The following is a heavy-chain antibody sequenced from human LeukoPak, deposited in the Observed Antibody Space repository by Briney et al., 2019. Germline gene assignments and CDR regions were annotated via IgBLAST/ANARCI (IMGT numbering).Heavy chain of an antibody. CDR2: IDYRGNT. J-gene: IGHJ4*02. CDR3: ALGVVSKITPPHYDY. CDR1: GFTFSSYA. V-gene: IGHV4-34*08. Sequence: GSLRLSCAASGFTFSSYAMSWVRQAPGKGLEWVGEIDYRGNTYYNSSLKSRVAISVQKSKNQLSLRLASVTAADSAVYYCALGVVSKITPPHYDYWGQGTLVTVSS. D-gene: IGHD2-21*01.